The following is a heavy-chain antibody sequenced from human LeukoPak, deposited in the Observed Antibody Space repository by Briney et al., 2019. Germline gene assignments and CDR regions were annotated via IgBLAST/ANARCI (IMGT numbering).Heavy chain of an antibody. D-gene: IGHD2/OR15-2a*01. J-gene: IGHJ4*02. CDR3: VRDNDSIFDN. CDR2: INSDRSST. V-gene: IGHV3-74*01. Sequence: GGSLRLSCAASGFTFSSYWMHWVRHAPGKWLVWVSRINSDRSSTRYADSVKGRFTISRDNAENTLYLQMNSLRAEDTAVYHCVRDNDSIFDNWGQGTLVTVSS. CDR1: GFTFSSYW.